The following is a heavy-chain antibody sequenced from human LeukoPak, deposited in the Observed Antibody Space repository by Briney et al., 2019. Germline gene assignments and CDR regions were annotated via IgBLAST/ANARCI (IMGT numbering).Heavy chain of an antibody. Sequence: KPSETLSLTCTVSGGSISSYYWSWIRQPPGKGLEWIGYIYYSGSTNYNPSLKSRVTISVDTSKNQFSLKLSSVTAADTAVYYCARGGFVVVPAAIYRAPLPFDPWGQGTLVTVSS. CDR1: GGSISSYY. CDR2: IYYSGST. V-gene: IGHV4-59*01. J-gene: IGHJ5*02. D-gene: IGHD2-2*01. CDR3: ARGGFVVVPAAIYRAPLPFDP.